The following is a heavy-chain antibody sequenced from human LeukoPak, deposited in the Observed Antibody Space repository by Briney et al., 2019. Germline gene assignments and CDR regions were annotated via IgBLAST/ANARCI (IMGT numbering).Heavy chain of an antibody. D-gene: IGHD3-16*02. Sequence: HAGGSLRLSCAASGFTFSSYAMSWVRQAPGKGLEWVSAISGSGGSTYYADSVKGRFTISRDNSKNTLYLQMNSLRAEDTAVYYCAKDLSSYDYVWGSYPLDYWGQGTLVTVSS. J-gene: IGHJ4*02. CDR1: GFTFSSYA. CDR2: ISGSGGST. V-gene: IGHV3-23*01. CDR3: AKDLSSYDYVWGSYPLDY.